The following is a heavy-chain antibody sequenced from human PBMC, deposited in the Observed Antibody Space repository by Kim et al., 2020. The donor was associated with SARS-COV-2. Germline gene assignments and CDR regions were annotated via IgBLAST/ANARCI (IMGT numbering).Heavy chain of an antibody. Sequence: SETLSLTCAVYGGSFSGYYWSWIRQPPGKGLEWIGEINHSGSTNYNPSLKSRVTISVDTSKNQFSLKLSSVTAADTAVYYCARGLGRSSWPYYYYYGMDVWGQGTTVTVSS. CDR2: INHSGST. J-gene: IGHJ6*02. CDR3: ARGLGRSSWPYYYYYGMDV. CDR1: GGSFSGYY. D-gene: IGHD6-13*01. V-gene: IGHV4-34*01.